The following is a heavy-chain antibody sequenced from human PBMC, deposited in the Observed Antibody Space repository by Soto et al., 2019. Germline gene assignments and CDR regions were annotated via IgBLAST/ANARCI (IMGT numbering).Heavy chain of an antibody. CDR1: GYTFTGYY. CDR2: INPNSGGT. V-gene: IGHV1-2*04. D-gene: IGHD2-2*01. Sequence: ASLKVSCKAPGYTFTGYYMHWVRPASGQGHEWMGWINPNSGGTNYAQKFQGWGTMTRDTSISTAYMELSRLRSDDTAVYYCARVGYFRSTSCYEGAFDIWGQGTMGTGSS. CDR3: ARVGYFRSTSCYEGAFDI. J-gene: IGHJ3*02.